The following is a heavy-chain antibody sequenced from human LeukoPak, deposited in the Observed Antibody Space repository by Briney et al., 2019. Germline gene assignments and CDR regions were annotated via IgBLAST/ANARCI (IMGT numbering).Heavy chain of an antibody. CDR1: GFTFNNYW. V-gene: IGHV3-74*01. CDR3: ARGASSGYRIDY. D-gene: IGHD5-18*01. J-gene: IGHJ4*02. CDR2: ISKDGSTA. Sequence: GGSLRLSCAASGFTFNNYWMHWVRQAPGKGLVWVSRISKDGSTANYADSVKGRFTISRDNAKNTLYLQMNSLTAEDTALYYCARGASSGYRIDYWGQGTLVTVSS.